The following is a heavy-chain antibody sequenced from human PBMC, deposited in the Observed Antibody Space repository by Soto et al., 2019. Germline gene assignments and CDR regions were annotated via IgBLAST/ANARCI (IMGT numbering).Heavy chain of an antibody. V-gene: IGHV3-7*03. CDR2: IKQDGSEK. J-gene: IGHJ4*02. CDR1: GFTFSRYW. Sequence: GALRLSCATSGFTFSRYWMSWVRQAPGKGLEWVANIKQDGSEKNYVDSVEGRFTISRYNANNSLYLQMNSLRVEDTAVYYCASGPPKSRTGQYWGQEALVTVSS. CDR3: ASGPPKSRTGQY.